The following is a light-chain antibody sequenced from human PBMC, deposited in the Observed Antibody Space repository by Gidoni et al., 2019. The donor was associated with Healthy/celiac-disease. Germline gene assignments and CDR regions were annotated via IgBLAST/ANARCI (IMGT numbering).Light chain of an antibody. J-gene: IGKJ3*01. Sequence: DIQMTQSPSSLSASVGARVNITGRASQSISSYLNWYQQKPGKAPKLLIYAASSLQSGVPSRFSGSGSGTDFTLTISILQPEDFATYYCQQSYSTPFTFGHGTKVDIK. CDR3: QQSYSTPFT. CDR2: AAS. V-gene: IGKV1-39*01. CDR1: QSISSY.